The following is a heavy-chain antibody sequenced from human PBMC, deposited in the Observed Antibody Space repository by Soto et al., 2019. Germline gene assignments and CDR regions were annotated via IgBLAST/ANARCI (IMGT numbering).Heavy chain of an antibody. D-gene: IGHD2-15*01. Sequence: EVQLVESGGGLVQPGGSLRLSCAASGFTFETSWMTWVRQAPGKGLEWVANIKQDGSEKYYVDSVKGRFTISRDNAKNSLYLQVNSLRVEDTAVCFCVRERISSWGQGTLVTVSS. CDR3: VRERISS. CDR2: IKQDGSEK. V-gene: IGHV3-7*01. CDR1: GFTFETSW. J-gene: IGHJ4*02.